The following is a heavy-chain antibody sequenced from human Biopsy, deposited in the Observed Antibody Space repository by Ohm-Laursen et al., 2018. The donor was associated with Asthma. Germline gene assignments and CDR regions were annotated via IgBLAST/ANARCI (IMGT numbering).Heavy chain of an antibody. D-gene: IGHD6-13*01. J-gene: IGHJ4*02. Sequence: SLRLSCAASGFTFDDYAMHWVRQAPGKGLEWVSGVSWNSGSIDYADSVKGRFTISRDNAKNSLYLQMNSLRGADTALYYCVKDIRLQLWGFDSRGQGTLVTVSS. V-gene: IGHV3-9*01. CDR2: VSWNSGSI. CDR3: VKDIRLQLWGFDS. CDR1: GFTFDDYA.